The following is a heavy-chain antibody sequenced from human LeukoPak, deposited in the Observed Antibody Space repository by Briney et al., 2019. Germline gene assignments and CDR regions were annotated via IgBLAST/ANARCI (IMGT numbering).Heavy chain of an antibody. CDR2: ISYDGSNK. CDR1: GFTFSSYA. V-gene: IGHV3-30-3*01. Sequence: RTGGSLRLSCAASGFTFSSYAMHWVRQAPGKGLEWVAVISYDGSNKYYADSVKGRFTISRDNSKNTLYLQMNSLRAEDTAVYYCARERQLQYYFDYWGQGTLVTVSS. J-gene: IGHJ4*02. CDR3: ARERQLQYYFDY. D-gene: IGHD5-24*01.